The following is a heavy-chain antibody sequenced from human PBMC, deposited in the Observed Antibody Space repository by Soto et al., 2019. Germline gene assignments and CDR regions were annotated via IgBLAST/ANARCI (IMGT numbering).Heavy chain of an antibody. V-gene: IGHV1-69*02. CDR2: IIPLLDIA. D-gene: IGHD3-22*01. J-gene: IGHJ6*02. CDR1: GGTFSNDI. Sequence: ASVTVSCKASGGTFSNDIITWVRQAPGQGLEWMGRIIPLLDIANYAQKFQGWVTMTRDTSISTAYMELSRLRSDDTAVYYCARSRLYDSSGYFYYYGMDVWGQGTTVTVSS. CDR3: ARSRLYDSSGYFYYYGMDV.